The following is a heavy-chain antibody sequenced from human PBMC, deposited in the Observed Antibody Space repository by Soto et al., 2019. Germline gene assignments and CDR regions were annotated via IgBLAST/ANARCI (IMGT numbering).Heavy chain of an antibody. CDR2: IIPIFGTA. J-gene: IGHJ4*02. CDR3: ARDPQIFDY. V-gene: IGHV1-69*13. Sequence: ASVKVSCKASGGTFSSYAISWVRQAPGQGLEWMGGIIPIFGTANYAQKFQGRVTITADESTSTAYMELRSLRSDDTAVYYCARDPQIFDYRGQGTLXTVSS. CDR1: GGTFSSYA.